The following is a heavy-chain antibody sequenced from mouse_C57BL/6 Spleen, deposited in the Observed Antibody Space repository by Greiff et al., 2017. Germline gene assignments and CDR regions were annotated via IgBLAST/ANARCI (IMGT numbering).Heavy chain of an antibody. CDR2: INPYNGDT. V-gene: IGHV1-20*01. CDR1: GYSFTGYF. J-gene: IGHJ2*01. Sequence: VQLQQSGPELVKPGDSVKISCKASGYSFTGYFMNWVMQSHGKSLEWIGRINPYNGDTFYNQKFKGKATLTVDRSSSTAHMELRSLTSEDSAVYYCAKISDYGGYFDDGGQGTTLTVSS. D-gene: IGHD2-4*01. CDR3: AKISDYGGYFDD.